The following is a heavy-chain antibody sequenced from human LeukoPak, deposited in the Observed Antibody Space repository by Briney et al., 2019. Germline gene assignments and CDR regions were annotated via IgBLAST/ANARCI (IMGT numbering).Heavy chain of an antibody. CDR3: ARVSPRDKKIDY. CDR1: GFTFSDAW. V-gene: IGHV3-11*01. Sequence: GGSLRLSCAASGFTFSDAWMTWVRQAPGKGLEWVSYISTSGSTIYYADSVKGRFTISRDNAKNSLYLQMNSLRAEDTAVYYCARVSPRDKKIDYWGQGTLVTVSS. CDR2: ISTSGSTI. J-gene: IGHJ4*02.